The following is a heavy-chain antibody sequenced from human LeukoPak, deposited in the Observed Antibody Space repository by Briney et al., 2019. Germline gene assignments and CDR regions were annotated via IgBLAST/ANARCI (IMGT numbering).Heavy chain of an antibody. CDR2: IYSGGST. CDR1: GFTVSSNY. J-gene: IGHJ4*02. V-gene: IGHV3-66*02. CDR3: ASIDIVATIWVYFDY. Sequence: GGSLRLSCAASGFTVSSNYMSWVLQAPGKGLEWVSVIYSGGSTYYADSVKGRFTISRDNPKNTLYLQMNSLRAEDTAVYYCASIDIVATIWVYFDYWGQGTLVTVSS. D-gene: IGHD5-12*01.